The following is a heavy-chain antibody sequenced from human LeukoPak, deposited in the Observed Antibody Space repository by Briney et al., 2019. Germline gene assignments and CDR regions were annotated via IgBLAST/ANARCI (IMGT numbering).Heavy chain of an antibody. CDR2: IWYDGSNK. D-gene: IGHD4-17*01. J-gene: IGHJ4*02. V-gene: IGHV3-33*01. CDR3: AREDDYGDYNY. Sequence: QPGGSLRLPCAASGFAFSTYGMHWVRQAPGKGLEWVAVIWYDGSNKYYADSVKGRFTISRDNSKNTLYLQMNSLRAEDTAVYYCAREDDYGDYNYWGQGTLVTVSS. CDR1: GFAFSTYG.